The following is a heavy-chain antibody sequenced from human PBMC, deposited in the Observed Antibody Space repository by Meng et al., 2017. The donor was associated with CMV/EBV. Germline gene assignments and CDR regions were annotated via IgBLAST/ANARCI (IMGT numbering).Heavy chain of an antibody. Sequence: LKISCAASGFTFDDYAMHWVRQAPGKGLEWVSGISWNSGSIGYADSVKGRFTISRDNAKNSLYLQMNSLRAEDTALYYCAKDSEYLRGFIDYWGQGTLVTVSS. D-gene: IGHD2-2*01. CDR3: AKDSEYLRGFIDY. J-gene: IGHJ4*02. CDR1: GFTFDDYA. V-gene: IGHV3-9*01. CDR2: ISWNSGSI.